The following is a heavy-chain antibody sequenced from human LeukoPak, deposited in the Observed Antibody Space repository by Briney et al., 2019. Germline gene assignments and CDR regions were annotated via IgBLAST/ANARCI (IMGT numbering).Heavy chain of an antibody. CDR3: ARVLRGVWRGTPSIDHAFDI. CDR1: GGSISSGGYS. D-gene: IGHD3-10*01. V-gene: IGHV4-30-2*01. Sequence: PSETLSLTCAVSGGSISSGGYSWSWIRQPPGKGLEWIGYIYHSGSTYYNPSLKSRVTISVDRSKNQFSLKLSSVTAADTAVYYCARVLRGVWRGTPSIDHAFDIWGQGTMVTVSS. CDR2: IYHSGST. J-gene: IGHJ3*02.